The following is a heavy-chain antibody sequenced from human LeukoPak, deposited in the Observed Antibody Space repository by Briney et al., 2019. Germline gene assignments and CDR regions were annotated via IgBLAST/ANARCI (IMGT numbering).Heavy chain of an antibody. CDR2: ISAYNGNT. J-gene: IGHJ6*02. V-gene: IGHV1-18*01. CDR3: ARARGEYSSSLDYYYYGMDV. CDR1: GYTFTSYG. Sequence: GASVKVSCKASGYTFTSYGISWVRQAPGQGLEWMGWISAYNGNTNYAQKPQGRVTMTTDTSTSTAYMELRSLRSDDTAVYYCARARGEYSSSLDYYYYGMDVWGQGTTVTVSS. D-gene: IGHD6-13*01.